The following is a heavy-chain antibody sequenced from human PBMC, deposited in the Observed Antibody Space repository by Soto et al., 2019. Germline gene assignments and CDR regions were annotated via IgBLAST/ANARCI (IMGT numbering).Heavy chain of an antibody. D-gene: IGHD2-8*01. Sequence: QVQLQESGPGLVKPSQTLSLTCTVSGGSISSGGYYWSWIRQHPGKGLEWIGYIYYSGSTYYNPSLKSRVTISVDTSKNQFSLKLSSVTAADTAVYYCARERTDCTNGVCYTPGWFDPWGQGTLVTVSS. J-gene: IGHJ5*02. CDR2: IYYSGST. V-gene: IGHV4-31*03. CDR3: ARERTDCTNGVCYTPGWFDP. CDR1: GGSISSGGYY.